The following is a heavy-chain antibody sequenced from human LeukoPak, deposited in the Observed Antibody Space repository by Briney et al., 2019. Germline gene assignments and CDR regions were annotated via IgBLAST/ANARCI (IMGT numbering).Heavy chain of an antibody. D-gene: IGHD6-19*01. CDR2: ISWNSGSI. CDR1: GFTFDDYA. Sequence: GGSLRLSCAASGFTFDDYAMHWVRQAPGKGLEWVSGISWNSGSIGYADSVKGRFTISRDNAKNSLYLQMNSLRAEDTALYYCARDRGYSSGCIDYWGQGTLVTVSS. J-gene: IGHJ4*02. CDR3: ARDRGYSSGCIDY. V-gene: IGHV3-9*01.